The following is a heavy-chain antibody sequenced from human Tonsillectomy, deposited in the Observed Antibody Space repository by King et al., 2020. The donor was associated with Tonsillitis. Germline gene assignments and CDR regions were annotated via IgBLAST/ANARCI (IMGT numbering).Heavy chain of an antibody. CDR3: ARTPIFGVISDHYFDY. CDR1: GGSISSGSYY. D-gene: IGHD3-3*01. V-gene: IGHV4-61*02. Sequence: VQLQESGPGLVKPSQTLSLTCTVSGGSISSGSYYWSWIRQPAGKGLEWIGRIYTSGTTNYNPSLKSRVTISGDTSKNQFALKLNSVTAADTAVYYCARTPIFGVISDHYFDYWGQGTLVTVSS. J-gene: IGHJ4*02. CDR2: IYTSGTT.